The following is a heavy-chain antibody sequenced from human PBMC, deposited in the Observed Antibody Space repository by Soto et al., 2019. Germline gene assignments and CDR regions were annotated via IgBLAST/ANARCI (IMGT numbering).Heavy chain of an antibody. D-gene: IGHD5-12*01. V-gene: IGHV3-23*01. J-gene: IGHJ4*02. CDR3: AKGGPRDGYKDFDY. Sequence: HPGGSLRLSCAASGFTFSSYAMSWVRQAPGRGLEWVSAISGSGGSTYYADSVKGRFTISRDNSKNTLYLQMNSLRPEDTAVYYCAKGGPRDGYKDFDYWGQGTPVTVSS. CDR1: GFTFSSYA. CDR2: ISGSGGST.